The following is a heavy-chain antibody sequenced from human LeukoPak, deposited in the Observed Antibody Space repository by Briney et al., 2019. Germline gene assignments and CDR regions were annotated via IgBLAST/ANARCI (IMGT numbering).Heavy chain of an antibody. V-gene: IGHV3-30*18. CDR3: AKGGRQWLQNYYYGMDV. CDR1: GFTFSSYG. D-gene: IGHD6-19*01. Sequence: GRSLRLSCAASGFTFSSYGMHWVRQAPGKGLEWVSVISYDGSNKSYADSVKGRFTISRDNSKNTLYLQMNSLRAEDTAVYYCAKGGRQWLQNYYYGMDVWGQGTTVTVSS. CDR2: ISYDGSNK. J-gene: IGHJ6*02.